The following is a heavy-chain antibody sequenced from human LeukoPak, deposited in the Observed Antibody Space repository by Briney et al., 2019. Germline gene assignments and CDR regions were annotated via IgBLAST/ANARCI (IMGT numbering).Heavy chain of an antibody. V-gene: IGHV3-74*01. J-gene: IGHJ3*02. CDR2: INGDGSNI. CDR1: GFTFSSYW. CDR3: AKAGYSYGSHAFDI. Sequence: GGSLRLSCVASGFTFSSYWMHWVRQDPRKGLVWVSRINGDGSNINYADSVRGRFTISRDNSKNTLYLQMNSLRAEDTAVYYCAKAGYSYGSHAFDIWGQGTMVTVSS. D-gene: IGHD5-18*01.